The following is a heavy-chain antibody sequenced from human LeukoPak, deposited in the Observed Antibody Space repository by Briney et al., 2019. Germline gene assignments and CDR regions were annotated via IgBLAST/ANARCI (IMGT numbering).Heavy chain of an antibody. J-gene: IGHJ4*02. CDR2: IWYDGSNK. D-gene: IGHD1-26*01. CDR3: ARWELDY. V-gene: IGHV3-33*01. CDR1: GFTFSNYD. Sequence: PGGSLRLSCAASGFTFSNYDMHWVRQAPGKGLEWVAVIWYDGSNKYYADSVKGRFSISRDNSKNTLYLQMNSLRAEDTAVYYCARWELDYWGQGTLVTVSS.